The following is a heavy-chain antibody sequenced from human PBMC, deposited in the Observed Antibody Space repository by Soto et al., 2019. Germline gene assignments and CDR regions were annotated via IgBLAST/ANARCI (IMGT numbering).Heavy chain of an antibody. CDR1: GYTFTSYD. J-gene: IGHJ6*02. CDR2: MNPNSGNT. D-gene: IGHD5-18*01. Sequence: QVQLVQSGAEVKKPGASVKVSCKASGYTFTSYDINWVRQATGQGLEWMGWMNPNSGNTGYAQKFQGRVTMTRNTSISTAYMELSSLRSEDTAVYYCATDSSHYYYYYGMDVWGQGTTVTVSS. V-gene: IGHV1-8*01. CDR3: ATDSSHYYYYYGMDV.